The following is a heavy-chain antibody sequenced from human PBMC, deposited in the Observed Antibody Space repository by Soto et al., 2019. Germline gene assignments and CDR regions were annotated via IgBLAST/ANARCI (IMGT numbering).Heavy chain of an antibody. J-gene: IGHJ3*02. Sequence: PGGSLRLSCAASGFAFSSYAMDWVRQAPGKGLEWVSAISSSGDRAYYLDSVKGRFTISRDNSKNSLYLQMNSLRAEDTALYYCAKDIGVAPTVYAFDICGKATMGTVSS. CDR1: GFAFSSYA. D-gene: IGHD2-15*01. V-gene: IGHV3-23*01. CDR3: AKDIGVAPTVYAFDI. CDR2: ISSSGDRA.